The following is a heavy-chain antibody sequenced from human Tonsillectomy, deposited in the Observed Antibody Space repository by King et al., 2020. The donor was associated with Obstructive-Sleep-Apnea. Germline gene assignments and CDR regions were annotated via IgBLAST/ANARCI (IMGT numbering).Heavy chain of an antibody. D-gene: IGHD2/OR15-2a*01. CDR2: IYHSGST. CDR1: GGSISSTNW. Sequence: VQLQESGPGLVKPSGTLSLTCAVSGGSISSTNWWSWVRQPPGKGLEWIGEIYHSGSTNYNPSLKNRVTISIDKSENQFSLKLTSMTAADTAVDYCASGNSTAPGYWGQGTLVTVSS. V-gene: IGHV4-4*02. CDR3: ASGNSTAPGY. J-gene: IGHJ4*02.